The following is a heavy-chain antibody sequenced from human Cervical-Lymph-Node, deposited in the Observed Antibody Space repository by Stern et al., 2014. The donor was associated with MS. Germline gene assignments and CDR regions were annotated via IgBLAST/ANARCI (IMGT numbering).Heavy chain of an antibody. Sequence: EVQLVESGGGLVKPGGSLRLSCAASGFTFSSYSMNWVRQAPGKGLEWVSSISRMSSYIYYADSVKGRFTNSRDNAKNSLYLQMNSLRAEDTAVYYCARENMVPYFDYWGQGTLVTVSS. CDR1: GFTFSSYS. D-gene: IGHD2-8*01. CDR2: ISRMSSYI. J-gene: IGHJ4*02. V-gene: IGHV3-21*01. CDR3: ARENMVPYFDY.